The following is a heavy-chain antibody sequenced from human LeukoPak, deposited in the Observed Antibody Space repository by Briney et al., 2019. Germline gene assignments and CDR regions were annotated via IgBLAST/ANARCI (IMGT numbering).Heavy chain of an antibody. V-gene: IGHV4-38-2*02. CDR2: IYHSGST. J-gene: IGHJ4*02. D-gene: IGHD1-26*01. CDR1: GYSISSGYY. CDR3: ARDAESGLPYY. Sequence: SETLSLTCTVSGYSISSGYYWGWIRQPPGKGLEWIGSIYHSGSTYYNPSLKSRVTISVDTSKNQFSLKLSSVTAADTAVYYCARDAESGLPYYWGQGTLVTVSS.